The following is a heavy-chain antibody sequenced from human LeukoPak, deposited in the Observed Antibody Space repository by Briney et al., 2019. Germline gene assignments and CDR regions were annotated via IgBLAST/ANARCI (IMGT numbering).Heavy chain of an antibody. V-gene: IGHV1-2*02. CDR1: GYTFTGYY. J-gene: IGHJ6*03. CDR2: INPNSGGT. D-gene: IGHD3-22*01. CDR3: ARVAPPYDSSGYYYASYYYYDYMDV. Sequence: ASVKVSCKASGYTFTGYYMQWVRQAPRQGLEWMGWINPNSGGTNYAQKFQGSVTMTRDTSLSTAYMELSRLRSDDTAVYYCARVAPPYDSSGYYYASYYYYDYMDVWGKGTTVTVSS.